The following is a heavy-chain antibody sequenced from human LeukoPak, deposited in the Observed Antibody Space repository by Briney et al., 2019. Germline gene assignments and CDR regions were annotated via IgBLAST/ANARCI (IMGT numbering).Heavy chain of an antibody. J-gene: IGHJ4*02. V-gene: IGHV6-1*01. D-gene: IGHD1-26*01. Sequence: SQTLSLTCLISGDSVSSNTATWNWIRQSPSRGLEWLGRIYYRSKWYNDYKLSGKSRATINPDTSKNQFSLQMNSVTPEDTAVYYCARSGKNTFDYWGQGTLVTVSS. CDR2: IYYRSKWYN. CDR1: GDSVSSNTAT. CDR3: ARSGKNTFDY.